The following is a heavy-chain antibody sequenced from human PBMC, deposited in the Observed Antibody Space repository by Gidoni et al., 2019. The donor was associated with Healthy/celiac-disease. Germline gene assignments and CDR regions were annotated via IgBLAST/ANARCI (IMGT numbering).Heavy chain of an antibody. CDR2: IIPIFGTA. Sequence: QVQLVQSGAEVKKPGSSVKVSCKASGGTFSSYAISWVRQAPGQGLEWMGGIIPIFGTANYAQKFQGRVTITADKSTSTAYMELSSLRSEDTAVYYCAREYCGGDCYSGKKYFDYWGQGTLVTVSS. J-gene: IGHJ4*02. CDR3: AREYCGGDCYSGKKYFDY. CDR1: GGTFSSYA. D-gene: IGHD2-21*02. V-gene: IGHV1-69*06.